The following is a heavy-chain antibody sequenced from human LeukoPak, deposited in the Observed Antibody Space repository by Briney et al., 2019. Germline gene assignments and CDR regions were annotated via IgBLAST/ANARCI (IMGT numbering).Heavy chain of an antibody. CDR2: LNQDGSEK. D-gene: IGHD4-17*01. J-gene: IGHJ3*01. CDR3: ARDFGAYPHHAFDL. CDR1: GFTFRNFW. Sequence: PGGSLRLSYAASGFTFRNFWMSWVRQVPGKGLEWVANLNQDGSEKVYVDSVKGRFTISRDNPKNSLYLQMNSLRAEDTAVYYCARDFGAYPHHAFDLWGQGTMVSVSS. V-gene: IGHV3-7*03.